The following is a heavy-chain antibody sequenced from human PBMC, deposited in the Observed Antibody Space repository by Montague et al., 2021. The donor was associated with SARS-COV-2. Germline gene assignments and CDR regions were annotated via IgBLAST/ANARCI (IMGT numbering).Heavy chain of an antibody. J-gene: IGHJ4*02. V-gene: IGHV4-4*02. Sequence: SETLSLTCGVSGASVTSTNWWSWVRQPTGKGLEWIGEIYHTGNTNYSPSLKSRVYISLDKSKNQLSLRLNSVTAADTAVYYCASPKEGSGYYRPFDYWGQGIPVTVSS. CDR2: IYHTGNT. D-gene: IGHD3-22*01. CDR3: ASPKEGSGYYRPFDY. CDR1: GASVTSTNW.